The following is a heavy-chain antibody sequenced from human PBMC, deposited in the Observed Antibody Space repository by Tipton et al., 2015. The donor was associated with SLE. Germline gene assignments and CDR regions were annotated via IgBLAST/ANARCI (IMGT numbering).Heavy chain of an antibody. D-gene: IGHD3-22*01. CDR1: GFTFSSFA. J-gene: IGHJ1*01. CDR2: IWYDGSNK. Sequence: SLRLSCAASGFTFSSFAMHWVRQAPGKGLEWVAVIWYDGSNKYYADSVKGRFTISRDNSKNTLDLQMNSLRAEDTAVYYCAKDSHHYDSSGYAHHWGQGTLVTVSS. CDR3: AKDSHHYDSSGYAHH. V-gene: IGHV3-33*06.